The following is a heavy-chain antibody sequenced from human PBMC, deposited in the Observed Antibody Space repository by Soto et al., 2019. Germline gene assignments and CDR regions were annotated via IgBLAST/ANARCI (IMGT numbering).Heavy chain of an antibody. J-gene: IGHJ4*02. CDR2: IYYSGST. V-gene: IGHV4-59*01. Sequence: QVQLQESGPGLVKPSETLSLTCTVSGGSISSYYWSWIRQPPGKGLEWIGYIYYSGSTNYNPSLKSRVTRSVYTSKTQCSLKLSSVTAADTAVYYCARTLYSYGPRFAYWGQGTLVTVSS. D-gene: IGHD5-18*01. CDR1: GGSISSYY. CDR3: ARTLYSYGPRFAY.